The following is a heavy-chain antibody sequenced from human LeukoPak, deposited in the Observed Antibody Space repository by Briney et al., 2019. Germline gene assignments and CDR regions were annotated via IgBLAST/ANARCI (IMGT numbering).Heavy chain of an antibody. Sequence: VASVKVSCKASGYTFTSYAMHWVRQAPGQRLEWMGWINAGNGNTKYSQKFQGRVTMTRDTSTSTVYMELSSLRSEDTAVYYCARGSPNTAMVTYEFDYWGQGTLVTVSS. CDR1: GYTFTSYA. CDR3: ARGSPNTAMVTYEFDY. CDR2: INAGNGNT. D-gene: IGHD5-18*01. V-gene: IGHV1-3*01. J-gene: IGHJ4*02.